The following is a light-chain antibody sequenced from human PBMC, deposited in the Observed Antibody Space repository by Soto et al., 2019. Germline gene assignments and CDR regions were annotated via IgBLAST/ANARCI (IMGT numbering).Light chain of an antibody. CDR2: DVS. J-gene: IGLJ1*01. V-gene: IGLV2-14*01. CDR1: SSDVGGYNY. Sequence: QSALTQPASVSGSPGQWITISCTGTSSDVGGYNYVYRYQQHPGKAPKLMIYDVSNRPSGVSNRFSGSKYGNTASLTISGLRAEDEADYYCISYTISISNNYVFGTGTKVTVL. CDR3: ISYTISISNNYV.